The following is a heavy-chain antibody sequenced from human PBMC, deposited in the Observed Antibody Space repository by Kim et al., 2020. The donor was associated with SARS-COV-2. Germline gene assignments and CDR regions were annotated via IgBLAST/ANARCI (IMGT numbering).Heavy chain of an antibody. V-gene: IGHV3-7*01. CDR1: GFTFSSYW. Sequence: GGSLRLSCAASGFTFSSYWMSWVRQAPGKGLEWVANIKQDGSEKYYVDSVKGRFTISRDNAKNSLYLQMNSLRAEDTAVYYCARDSTYYDFWSGLLGPPSYHDGMDVWGQGTTVTVSS. CDR2: IKQDGSEK. J-gene: IGHJ6*02. CDR3: ARDSTYYDFWSGLLGPPSYHDGMDV. D-gene: IGHD3-3*01.